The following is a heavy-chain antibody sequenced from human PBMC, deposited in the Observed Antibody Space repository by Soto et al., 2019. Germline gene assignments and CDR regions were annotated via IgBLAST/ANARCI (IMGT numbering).Heavy chain of an antibody. CDR3: ARGHQDTSGWPSPRPFDP. CDR1: GFTISSFW. V-gene: IGHV3-7*03. CDR2: IKQDGSDK. J-gene: IGHJ5*02. Sequence: GGSLRLSCAASGFTISSFWMTWVRQAPGKGLEWVANIKQDGSDKSYVDSVKGRFTISRDNAKNSLYLQMNSLRADDTAVYYCARGHQDTSGWPSPRPFDPWGQGTLVNVSS. D-gene: IGHD6-19*01.